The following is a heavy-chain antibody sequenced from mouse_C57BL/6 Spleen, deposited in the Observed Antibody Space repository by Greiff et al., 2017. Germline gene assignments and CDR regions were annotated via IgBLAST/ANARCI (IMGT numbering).Heavy chain of an antibody. CDR3: ATNYYGSSYRYFDV. Sequence: EVKLVESGGGLVKPGGSLKLSCAASGFTFSDYGMHWVRQAPEKGLEWVAYISSGSSTIYYADTVKGRFTISRDNAKNTLFLQMTSLRSEDTAMYYCATNYYGSSYRYFDVWGTGTTVTVSS. CDR2: ISSGSSTI. CDR1: GFTFSDYG. D-gene: IGHD1-1*01. V-gene: IGHV5-17*01. J-gene: IGHJ1*03.